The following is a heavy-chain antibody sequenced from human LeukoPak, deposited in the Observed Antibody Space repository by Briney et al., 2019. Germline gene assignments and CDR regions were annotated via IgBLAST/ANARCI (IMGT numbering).Heavy chain of an antibody. CDR3: AREFES. J-gene: IGHJ5*01. Sequence: SQTLSLTCTVSGGSISSGSHYWSWIRQPAGKGLEWIGLIYTSGTTKTNPSLESRVTISLDTSKNQFSLKLCSVTAADTAVYYCAREFESWGQGTLVTVSS. CDR2: IYTSGTT. CDR1: GGSISSGSHY. V-gene: IGHV4-61*02.